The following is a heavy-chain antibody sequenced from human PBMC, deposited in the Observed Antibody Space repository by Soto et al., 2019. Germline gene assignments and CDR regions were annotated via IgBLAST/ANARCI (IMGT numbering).Heavy chain of an antibody. CDR3: VKGEYYYDSSGYYPFDY. D-gene: IGHD3-22*01. CDR2: INPNSGST. V-gene: IGHV1-2*02. CDR1: GYTFTGYY. J-gene: IGHJ4*02. Sequence: GASVKVSCKASGYTFTGYYMHWVRQAPGQGLEWMGWINPNSGSTHYADSVKGRFTISRDNSKNTQYLQMSSLRADDTAVYYCVKGEYYYDSSGYYPFDYWGQGTLVTVSS.